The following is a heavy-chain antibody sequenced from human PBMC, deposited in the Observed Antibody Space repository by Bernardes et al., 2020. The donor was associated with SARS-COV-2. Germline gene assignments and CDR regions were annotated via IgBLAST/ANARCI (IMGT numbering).Heavy chain of an antibody. CDR1: GYTFTNYY. V-gene: IGHV1-46*01. CDR3: ARDFSLGTGYKYGHPNY. CDR2: IDPSAGTT. Sequence: ASVKVSCEASGYTFTNYYMHWVRQAPGQGLEWMGLIDPSAGTTTYIQKFQGRVTMTRDTSTSTVYLEVRSLRSEDTAVYYCARDFSLGTGYKYGHPNYWGQGTLVTVSS. D-gene: IGHD5-12*01. J-gene: IGHJ4*02.